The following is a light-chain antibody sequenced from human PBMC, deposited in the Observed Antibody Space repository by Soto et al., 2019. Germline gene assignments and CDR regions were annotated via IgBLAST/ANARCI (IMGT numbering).Light chain of an antibody. CDR3: QQRANGPWT. CDR1: QSVSNNY. CDR2: GAS. Sequence: EIVLTQSPGTLSLSPGERATLSCRASQSVSNNYLAWYQQKPGQAPRLLIYGASNRATGIPDRFSGSGSGTDFTLTISRLEPEDFAVYYCQQRANGPWTFGQGTRVEI. V-gene: IGKV3D-20*02. J-gene: IGKJ1*01.